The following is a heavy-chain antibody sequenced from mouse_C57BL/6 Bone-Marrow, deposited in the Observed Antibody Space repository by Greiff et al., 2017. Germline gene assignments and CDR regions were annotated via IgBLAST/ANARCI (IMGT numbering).Heavy chain of an antibody. CDR1: GFTFSSYT. V-gene: IGHV5-9*01. CDR2: ISGGGGNT. D-gene: IGHD2-5*01. CDR3: ARHEEDYSNYDAMDY. J-gene: IGHJ4*01. Sequence: EVKVEESGGGLVKPGGSLKLSCAASGFTFSSYTMSWVRQTPEKRLEWVATISGGGGNTYYPDSVKGRFTISRDNAKNTLYLQMSSLRSEDTALYYCARHEEDYSNYDAMDYWGQGTSVTVSS.